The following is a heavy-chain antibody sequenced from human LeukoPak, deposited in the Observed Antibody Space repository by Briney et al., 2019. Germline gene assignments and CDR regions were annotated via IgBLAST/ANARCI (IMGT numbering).Heavy chain of an antibody. CDR2: IYPGDSDT. D-gene: IGHD2-21*02. Sequence: GESLKISCKGSGYSFTSYWIGWVRQMPGKGLEWMGIIYPGDSDTRYSPSFQGQVTISADKSISTAYLQWSSLKASDTAMYYCARLPWVAYCGGDCYSSWYFDLWGRGTLVTVSS. V-gene: IGHV5-51*01. J-gene: IGHJ2*01. CDR3: ARLPWVAYCGGDCYSSWYFDL. CDR1: GYSFTSYW.